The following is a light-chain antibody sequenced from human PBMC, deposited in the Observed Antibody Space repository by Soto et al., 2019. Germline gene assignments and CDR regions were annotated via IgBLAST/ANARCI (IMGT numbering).Light chain of an antibody. CDR3: QQANSFPFS. CDR2: AAS. Sequence: DIQMTQSPSSVSASVGDRVTITCRASQVINSWLAWYQQKPGKAPKLLIYAASSLQSGVPSRFSGSGSGTDFTLTISSLPPEDFATYYCQQANSFPFSFGPGTKVDIK. CDR1: QVINSW. J-gene: IGKJ3*01. V-gene: IGKV1-12*01.